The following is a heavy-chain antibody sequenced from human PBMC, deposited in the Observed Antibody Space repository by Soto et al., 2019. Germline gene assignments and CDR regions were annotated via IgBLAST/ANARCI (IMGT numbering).Heavy chain of an antibody. J-gene: IGHJ4*02. D-gene: IGHD3-22*01. CDR3: ARDKGYHDFVSQPLFDY. CDR1: GGSISRSSYY. Sequence: PSETLSLTCVVSGGSISRSSYYWGWIRQPPGKGLEWIGTIYYSGDTYYNPSLKSRVTISVDTSKNQFSLELSSVTAADTAVYYRARDKGYHDFVSQPLFDYWGQGTLVTVSS. CDR2: IYYSGDT. V-gene: IGHV4-39*01.